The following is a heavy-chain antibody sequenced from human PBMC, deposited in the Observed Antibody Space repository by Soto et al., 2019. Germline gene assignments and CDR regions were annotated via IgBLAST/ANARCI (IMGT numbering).Heavy chain of an antibody. CDR3: VTSYGDPPG. J-gene: IGHJ4*02. V-gene: IGHV3-74*01. D-gene: IGHD4-17*01. Sequence: LRLSCAASGFTFSAFWMHWVRLLPGKGLVWVSRMNGDGSNTAYADPVKGRFSISRDNAKNTLYLQMNGLRVDDTAVYYCVTSYGDPPGWGQGTLVTVSS. CDR1: GFTFSAFW. CDR2: MNGDGSNT.